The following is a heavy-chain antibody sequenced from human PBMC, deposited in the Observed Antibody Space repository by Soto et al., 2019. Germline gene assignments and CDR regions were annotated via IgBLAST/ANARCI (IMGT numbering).Heavy chain of an antibody. CDR1: GFTFSSYG. J-gene: IGHJ3*02. CDR2: IWYDGSNK. V-gene: IGHV3-33*01. D-gene: IGHD4-17*01. Sequence: QVQLVESGGGVVQPGRSQRLSCAASGFTFSSYGMHWVRQAPGKGLEWVAVIWYDGSNKYYADSVKGRFTISRDNSKNTLYRQMNSLRAEDTAVYYCARDDPATVTTWSVAFDIWGQGTMVTVSS. CDR3: ARDDPATVTTWSVAFDI.